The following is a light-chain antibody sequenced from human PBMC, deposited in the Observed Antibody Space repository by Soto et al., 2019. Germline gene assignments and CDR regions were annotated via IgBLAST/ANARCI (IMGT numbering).Light chain of an antibody. V-gene: IGLV2-14*03. CDR1: SSDVGSYNR. J-gene: IGLJ1*01. CDR3: CSYTTSATYV. CDR2: DVS. Sequence: QSALTQPASVSGSPGQSITISCTGTSSDVGSYNRVSWYQQHPGEAPKLMIYDVSNRPSGVSNRFSGSKSGNTASLTISGLQAEDETDYYCCSYTTSATYVFGTGTKVIVL.